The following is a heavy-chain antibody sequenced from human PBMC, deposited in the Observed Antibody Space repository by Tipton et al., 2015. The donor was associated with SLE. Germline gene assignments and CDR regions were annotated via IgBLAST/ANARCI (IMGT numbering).Heavy chain of an antibody. V-gene: IGHV4-39*07. D-gene: IGHD6-13*01. Sequence: TLSLTCTVSGGSISTSDFYWGWIRQPPGKGLEWIGSIFYSGSTYHNPSLKSRVTISIGTSKNQFSLKLSSVTAADTAVYYCARDGFRGGSSSYAFDIWGQGTMVTVSS. J-gene: IGHJ3*02. CDR2: IFYSGST. CDR1: GGSISTSDFY. CDR3: ARDGFRGGSSSYAFDI.